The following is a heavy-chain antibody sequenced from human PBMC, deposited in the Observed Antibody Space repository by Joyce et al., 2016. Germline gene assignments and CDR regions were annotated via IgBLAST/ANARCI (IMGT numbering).Heavy chain of an antibody. V-gene: IGHV3-23*01. CDR3: AKDQGHASTWTRPAYYYYYGMDV. CDR1: GFTVKNYA. CDR2: FSGSDGNT. J-gene: IGHJ6*02. D-gene: IGHD2-2*01. Sequence: EVQLLESGGALVQPGGSLRLSCAASGFTVKNYAMSWVRQAPGKGLEWVSGFSGSDGNTYYADYVKGRFTISRDIAKNTLYLQMNSLRAEDTAVYYCAKDQGHASTWTRPAYYYYYGMDVWGQGTTVTVSS.